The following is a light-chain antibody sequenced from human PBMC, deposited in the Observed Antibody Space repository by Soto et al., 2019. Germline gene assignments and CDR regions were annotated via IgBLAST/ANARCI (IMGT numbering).Light chain of an antibody. CDR2: EVN. J-gene: IGLJ1*01. V-gene: IGLV2-14*01. Sequence: QSVLTQPASVSGSPGQSITISCTGTSSDVGGCNCVSWYQQHPGKAPKHMIYEVNNRPSGVSNRVSGSKSGNTASLPISGLQAEDESDYYCSSFTSTSTDVFGTATKRTVL. CDR1: SSDVGGCNC. CDR3: SSFTSTSTDV.